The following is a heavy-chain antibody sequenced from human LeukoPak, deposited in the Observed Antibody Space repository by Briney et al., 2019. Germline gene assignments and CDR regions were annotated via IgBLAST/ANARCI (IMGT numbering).Heavy chain of an antibody. Sequence: GGSLRLSCAASGFTFSNYAMSWVRQAPGKGLEWVSGISSSGTNTYYADSVKGRFTISRDNSKNTLYLQMNSLRAEDTAIYYCAKHSRAVVVAAKDYWGQGSLVTVFS. J-gene: IGHJ4*02. CDR1: GFTFSNYA. CDR3: AKHSRAVVVAAKDY. D-gene: IGHD2-15*01. CDR2: ISSSGTNT. V-gene: IGHV3-23*01.